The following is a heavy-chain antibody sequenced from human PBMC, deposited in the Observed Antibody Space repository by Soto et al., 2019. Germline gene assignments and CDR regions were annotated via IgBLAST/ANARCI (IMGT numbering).Heavy chain of an antibody. CDR2: ISYDGGLQ. J-gene: IGHJ4*02. D-gene: IGHD5-18*01. CDR1: GFTCSSYG. Sequence: QAQLVESGGGVVQPGRSLRLSCAASGFTCSSYGMHWVRQAPCTGLEWVAVISYDGGLQHYADSVKGRFTISRDNSKNMVLLQMNSLRAEDTAVYYCVSDRGYGHASVPYSWGQGTLVSVSS. V-gene: IGHV3-30*03. CDR3: VSDRGYGHASVPYS.